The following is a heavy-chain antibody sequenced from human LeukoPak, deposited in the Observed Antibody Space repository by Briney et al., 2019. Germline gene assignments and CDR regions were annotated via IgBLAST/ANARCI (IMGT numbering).Heavy chain of an antibody. CDR3: ASPNSIPARAFDY. CDR1: GGSFSGYY. J-gene: IGHJ4*02. Sequence: SETLSLTCAVYGGSFSGYYWSWIRQPPGKGLEWIGEINHSGSTNYNPSLKSRVTISVDTSKNQFSLKLSSVTAADTAVYYCASPNSIPARAFDYWGQGTLVSVSS. V-gene: IGHV4-34*01. CDR2: INHSGST. D-gene: IGHD2/OR15-2a*01.